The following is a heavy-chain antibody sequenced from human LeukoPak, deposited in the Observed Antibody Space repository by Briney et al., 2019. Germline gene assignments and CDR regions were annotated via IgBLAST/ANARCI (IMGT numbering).Heavy chain of an antibody. V-gene: IGHV3-21*01. J-gene: IGHJ4*02. Sequence: GGSLRLSCAASRFTFNSYAVNWVRQAPGKGLEWVSSISSSSSYIYYADSVKGRFTISRDNAKNSLYLQMNSLRAEDTAVYYCASMYYYDSSGYPTIKPYYFDYWGQGTLVTVSS. D-gene: IGHD3-22*01. CDR1: RFTFNSYA. CDR2: ISSSSSYI. CDR3: ASMYYYDSSGYPTIKPYYFDY.